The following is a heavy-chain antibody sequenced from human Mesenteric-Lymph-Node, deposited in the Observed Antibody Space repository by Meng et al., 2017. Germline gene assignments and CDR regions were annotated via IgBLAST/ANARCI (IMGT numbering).Heavy chain of an antibody. CDR2: INPYGATT. CDR3: ASILLRSYYAQRGGFC. J-gene: IGHJ4*02. Sequence: GESLKISCAAYGFTFSSFWMHWVRQTPGKGLVWVSRINPYGATTNYADSVRGRFTTSRDNARNTVYLQMNDLRAEDTAVYYCASILLRSYYAQRGGFCWGQGTLVTVSS. CDR1: GFTFSSFW. D-gene: IGHD3-10*01. V-gene: IGHV3-74*01.